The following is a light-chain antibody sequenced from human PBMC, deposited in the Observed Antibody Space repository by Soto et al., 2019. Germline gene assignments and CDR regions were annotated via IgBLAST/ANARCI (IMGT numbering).Light chain of an antibody. CDR1: QSVSRY. Sequence: EIVLTQSPATLSLSPGERATLSCRASQSVSRYLAWYQQEPGQAPRFLIYDASNRATGIPARFSGSGSGTDFTLTISSLEPEDFAVYYCQQRSDWPRITFGQGTRLEI. CDR2: DAS. V-gene: IGKV3-11*01. CDR3: QQRSDWPRIT. J-gene: IGKJ5*01.